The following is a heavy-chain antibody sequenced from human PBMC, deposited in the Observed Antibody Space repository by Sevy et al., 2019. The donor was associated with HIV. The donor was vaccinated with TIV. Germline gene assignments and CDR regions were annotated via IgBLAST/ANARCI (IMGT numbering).Heavy chain of an antibody. CDR3: ARSYNWNYGAAFDI. CDR2: ISSNGGST. D-gene: IGHD1-7*01. V-gene: IGHV3-64*02. CDR1: GFTFSSYA. J-gene: IGHJ3*02. Sequence: GGSLRLSCAASGFTFSSYAMHWVRQAPGKGLEYVSAISSNGGSTYYADSVKGRFTISRDNSKNTLYLQMGSLRAEDMAVYYCARSYNWNYGAAFDIWGQETMVTVSS.